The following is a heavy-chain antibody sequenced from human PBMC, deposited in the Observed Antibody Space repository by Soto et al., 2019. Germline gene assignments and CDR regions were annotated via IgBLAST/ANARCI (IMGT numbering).Heavy chain of an antibody. Sequence: GASVKVSCKASGYTLTGYYMHWVRQAPGQGLEWMGWINPNSGGTNYAQKFQGRVTMTRDTSISTAYMELSRLRSDDTAVYYCAGQGLRFLEWSRYYGMDVWGQGTTVTVSS. CDR1: GYTLTGYY. J-gene: IGHJ6*02. D-gene: IGHD3-3*01. CDR2: INPNSGGT. V-gene: IGHV1-2*02. CDR3: AGQGLRFLEWSRYYGMDV.